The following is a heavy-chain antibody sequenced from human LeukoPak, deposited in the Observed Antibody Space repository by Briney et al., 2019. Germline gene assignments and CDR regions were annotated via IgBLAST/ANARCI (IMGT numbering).Heavy chain of an antibody. CDR2: ISWNSGSI. Sequence: PGGSLRLSCAASGFTFDDYTMHWVRQAPGKGLEWVSGISWNSGSIGYADSVKGRFTISRDNAKNSLYLQMNSLRAEDTALYYCAKDSRSSGWHTFFDYWGQGTLVTVSS. J-gene: IGHJ4*02. CDR3: AKDSRSSGWHTFFDY. D-gene: IGHD6-19*01. V-gene: IGHV3-9*01. CDR1: GFTFDDYT.